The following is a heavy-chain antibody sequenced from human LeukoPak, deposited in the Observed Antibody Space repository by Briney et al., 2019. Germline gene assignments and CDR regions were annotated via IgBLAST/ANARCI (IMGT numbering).Heavy chain of an antibody. CDR1: GFTFSSYG. Sequence: GGTLRLSCAASGFTFSSYGMSWVRQTSGKGLEWVSGISGSGGSTYYADSVKGRFTISRDSSKNTLYLELHSLRTEDKAVYYCARARRSGGITMIRGVKDRGWFDPWGQGTLVAVSS. V-gene: IGHV3-23*01. CDR2: ISGSGGST. D-gene: IGHD3-10*01. CDR3: ARARRSGGITMIRGVKDRGWFDP. J-gene: IGHJ5*02.